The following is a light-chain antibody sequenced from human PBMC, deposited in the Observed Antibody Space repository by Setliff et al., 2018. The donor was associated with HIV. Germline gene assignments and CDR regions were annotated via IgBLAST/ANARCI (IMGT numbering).Light chain of an antibody. V-gene: IGLV2-14*01. Sequence: QSVLTQPAFVSGSPGQSITISCTGTSSDVGGYNYVSWYQQHPGKAPKLMIYEVSNRPSGVSNRFSGSKSGDTASLTISGLQAEDEADYYCSSYTSSSTLESVFGTGTKVTVL. CDR3: SSYTSSSTLESV. J-gene: IGLJ1*01. CDR2: EVS. CDR1: SSDVGGYNY.